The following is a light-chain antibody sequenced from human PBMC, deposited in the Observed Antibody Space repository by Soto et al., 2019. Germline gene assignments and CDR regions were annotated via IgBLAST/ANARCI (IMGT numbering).Light chain of an antibody. CDR2: DVS. CDR1: SSDVGGSNG. J-gene: IGLJ1*01. V-gene: IGLV2-18*02. CDR3: SSYTSSSTYV. Sequence: QSALTQPPSVSGSPGKSVAISCTGTSSDVGGSNGVSWYQQPPGTAPKLMIYDVSNRPSGVPDRFSGSKSGNTASLTISGLQAEDEGDYYCSSYTSSSTYVFGTGTKLTVL.